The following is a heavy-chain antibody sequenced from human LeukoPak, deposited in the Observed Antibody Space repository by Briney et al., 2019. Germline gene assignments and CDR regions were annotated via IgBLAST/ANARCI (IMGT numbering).Heavy chain of an antibody. CDR2: ISWSGGTS. CDR3: AKDRIGGSLDY. J-gene: IGHJ4*02. CDR1: GFSFQDYT. V-gene: IGHV3-43*01. D-gene: IGHD3-10*01. Sequence: PGGSLRLSCAASGFSFQDYTMHWLGQPPGKGVDGVSQISWSGGTSYYAYSVKGRFTISRDTSRNSLYLQMNSLRTEDTALYYCAKDRIGGSLDYWGQGTLLTVSS.